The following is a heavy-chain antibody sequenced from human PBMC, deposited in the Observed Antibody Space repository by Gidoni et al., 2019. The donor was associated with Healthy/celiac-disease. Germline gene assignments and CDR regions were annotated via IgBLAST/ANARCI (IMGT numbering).Heavy chain of an antibody. CDR2: IRSKANSYAT. D-gene: IGHD3-10*01. Sequence: EVQLVESGGGLVQPGGSLKLSCAASGFTFSGSAMHWVRQASGKGLEWVGRIRSKANSYATAYAASVKGRFTISRDDSKNTAYLQMNSLKTEDTAVYYCTSLLPTIDYWGQGTLVTVSS. V-gene: IGHV3-73*01. J-gene: IGHJ4*02. CDR1: GFTFSGSA. CDR3: TSLLPTIDY.